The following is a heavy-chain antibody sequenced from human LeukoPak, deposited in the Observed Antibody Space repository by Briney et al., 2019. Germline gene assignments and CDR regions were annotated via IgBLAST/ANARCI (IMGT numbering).Heavy chain of an antibody. CDR3: ARGPYVSDNSGYRYDYFDY. V-gene: IGHV3-11*06. CDR1: GFTFSDYY. D-gene: IGHD3-22*01. Sequence: KPGGSLRLSCAASGFTFSDYYMSWIRQAPGKGLEWVSYISSGSTYTNYADSVKGRFTISRDNSKNTLYLQMDSLRVEDTAIYYCARGPYVSDNSGYRYDYFDYWGQGTLVTVSS. CDR2: ISSGSTYT. J-gene: IGHJ4*02.